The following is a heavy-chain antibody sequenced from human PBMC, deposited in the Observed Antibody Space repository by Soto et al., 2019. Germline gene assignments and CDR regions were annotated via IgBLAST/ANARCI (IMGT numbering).Heavy chain of an antibody. J-gene: IGHJ4*02. CDR1: GGSVSSGSYY. CDR2: IYYSGST. Sequence: SETLSLTCTVSGGSVSSGSYYWSWIRQPPGKGLEWIGYIYYSGSTNYNPSLKSRVTISVDTSKNQFSLKLSSVTAADTAVYYCARSGDEDYWGQGTPVTVSS. CDR3: ARSGDEDY. V-gene: IGHV4-61*01. D-gene: IGHD3-10*01.